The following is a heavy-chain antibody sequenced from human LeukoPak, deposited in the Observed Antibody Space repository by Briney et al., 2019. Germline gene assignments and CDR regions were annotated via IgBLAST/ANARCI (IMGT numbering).Heavy chain of an antibody. CDR3: ARGTYYYDSSGYSMYYFDY. D-gene: IGHD3-22*01. V-gene: IGHV4-59*01. Sequence: SETLSLTCTVSGGSISSYYWSWIRQPPGKGLEWIGYIYYSGSTNYNPSLKGRVTISVDTSKNQFSLKLSSVTAADTAVYYCARGTYYYDSSGYSMYYFDYWGQGTLVTVSS. CDR1: GGSISSYY. J-gene: IGHJ4*02. CDR2: IYYSGST.